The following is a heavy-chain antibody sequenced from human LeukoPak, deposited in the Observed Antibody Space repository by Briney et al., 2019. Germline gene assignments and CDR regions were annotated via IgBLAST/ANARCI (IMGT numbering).Heavy chain of an antibody. CDR3: ARGVAAAGTTLDY. Sequence: GGSLRLSCAASGFTVSSSYMTWVRQAPGKGLEWVSVIYSGGTTYYADSVKGSFTISRDNSKNTLYLQMNSLRDEDTAVYYCARGVAAAGTTLDYWGQGTLVTVSS. V-gene: IGHV3-66*01. CDR2: IYSGGTT. D-gene: IGHD6-13*01. J-gene: IGHJ4*02. CDR1: GFTVSSSY.